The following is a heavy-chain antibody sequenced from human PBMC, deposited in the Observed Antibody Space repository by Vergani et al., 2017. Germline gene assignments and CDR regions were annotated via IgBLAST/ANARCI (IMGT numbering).Heavy chain of an antibody. CDR3: ANEGSANRIRGWLDH. Sequence: QVQLVESGGGLVKPGGSLRLSCAASGFSFSDHYMTWIRQAPGKGLEWVSYISSSSSTIYYADSVKGRFTISRDNAKSSLYLQMNSLRFDDTAVYYCANEGSANRIRGWLDHWGQGALVTVSS. V-gene: IGHV3-11*04. CDR2: ISSSSSTI. J-gene: IGHJ4*02. CDR1: GFSFSDHY. D-gene: IGHD3-10*01.